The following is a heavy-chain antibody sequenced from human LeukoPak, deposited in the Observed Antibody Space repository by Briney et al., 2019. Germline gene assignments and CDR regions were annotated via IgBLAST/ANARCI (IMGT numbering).Heavy chain of an antibody. CDR3: ASSQPPKNNWFDP. J-gene: IGHJ5*02. CDR1: GYTFTSYG. V-gene: IGHV1-18*01. CDR2: ISAYNGNT. Sequence: ASVKLSCKASGYTFTSYGISWVRQAPGQGLEWMGWISAYNGNTNYAQKLQGRVTMTTDTSTSTAYMELRSLRSDDTAVYYCASSQPPKNNWFDPWGQGTLVTVSS.